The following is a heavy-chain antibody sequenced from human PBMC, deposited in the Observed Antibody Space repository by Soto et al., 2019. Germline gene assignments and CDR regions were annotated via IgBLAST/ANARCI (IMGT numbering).Heavy chain of an antibody. CDR2: ISYDGSNK. CDR3: ASDDVSYSSPQYYFDY. Sequence: QVQLVESGGGVVQPGRSLRLSCAASGFTFSSYAMHWVRQAPGKGLEWVAVISYDGSNKYYADSVKGRFTISRDNSKNTLYLQMNSLRAEDTAVYYCASDDVSYSSPQYYFDYWGQGTLVTVSS. D-gene: IGHD6-13*01. CDR1: GFTFSSYA. V-gene: IGHV3-30-3*01. J-gene: IGHJ4*02.